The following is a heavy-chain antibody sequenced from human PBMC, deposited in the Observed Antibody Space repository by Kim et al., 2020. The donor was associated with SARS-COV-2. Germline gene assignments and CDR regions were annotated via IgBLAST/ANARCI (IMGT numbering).Heavy chain of an antibody. CDR3: ASSDGDTPGVDY. V-gene: IGHV1-69*06. D-gene: IGHD4-17*01. CDR1: GGTFSSYA. CDR2: IIPIFGTA. Sequence: SVKVSCKASGGTFSSYAISWVRQAPGQGLEWMGGIIPIFGTANYAQKFQGRVTITADKSTSTAYMELSSLRSEDTAVYYCASSDGDTPGVDYWGQGTLVTVSS. J-gene: IGHJ4*02.